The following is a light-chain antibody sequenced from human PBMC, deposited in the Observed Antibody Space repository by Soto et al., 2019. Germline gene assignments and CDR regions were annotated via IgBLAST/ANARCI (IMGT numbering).Light chain of an antibody. CDR3: QQYYSTPVA. CDR2: WAS. CDR1: QNVLYSSNNKNY. J-gene: IGKJ1*01. Sequence: DIVMTQSPDSLTVSLGERATINCKSSQNVLYSSNNKNYLAWYQQKPGQPPKLLIYWASARESGVPDRFSGSGSGTDFTLTISSLQAEDVAVYYCQQYYSTPVAFCQGTKVEIK. V-gene: IGKV4-1*01.